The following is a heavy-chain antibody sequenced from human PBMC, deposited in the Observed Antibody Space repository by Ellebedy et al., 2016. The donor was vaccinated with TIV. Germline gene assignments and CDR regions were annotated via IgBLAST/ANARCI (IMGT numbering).Heavy chain of an antibody. CDR2: IIPIFGTA. CDR1: GGTFSSYA. Sequence: SVKVSCXASGGTFSSYAISWVRQAPGQGLEWMGGIIPIFGTANYAQKFQGRVTITADESTSTAYMELSSLRSEDTAVYYCARSGDIVVVVAAILGDAFDIWGQGTMVTVSS. D-gene: IGHD2-15*01. V-gene: IGHV1-69*13. J-gene: IGHJ3*02. CDR3: ARSGDIVVVVAAILGDAFDI.